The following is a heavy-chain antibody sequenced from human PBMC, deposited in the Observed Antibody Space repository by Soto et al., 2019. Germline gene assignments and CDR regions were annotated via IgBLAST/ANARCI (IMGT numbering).Heavy chain of an antibody. CDR3: TTLPSSNTLSQSTPPPDY. CDR1: GFTFSGSA. D-gene: IGHD6-13*01. Sequence: GGYLRLSCAASGFTFSGSAVHWVRQASGRGLEWVGRIRSKTNNYATEYAASVSGRFTFSRDDSQNTVYLQMDSLKTEDTAMYFCTTLPSSNTLSQSTPPPDYWGQGALVTVSS. CDR2: IRSKTNNYAT. V-gene: IGHV3-73*01. J-gene: IGHJ4*02.